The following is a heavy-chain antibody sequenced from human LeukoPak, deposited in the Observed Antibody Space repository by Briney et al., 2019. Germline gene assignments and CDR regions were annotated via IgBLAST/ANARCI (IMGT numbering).Heavy chain of an antibody. CDR2: IYYSGSI. Sequence: SQTLSLTCTVSGGSISSGGYYWSWIRQHPGKGLEWIGYIYYSGSIYYNPSLKSRVTISVDTSKNQFSLKLSSVTAADTAVYYCARGEITMIVVVPPDYGGQGTLVTVS. CDR3: ARGEITMIVVVPPDY. D-gene: IGHD3-22*01. J-gene: IGHJ4*02. V-gene: IGHV4-31*03. CDR1: GGSISSGGYY.